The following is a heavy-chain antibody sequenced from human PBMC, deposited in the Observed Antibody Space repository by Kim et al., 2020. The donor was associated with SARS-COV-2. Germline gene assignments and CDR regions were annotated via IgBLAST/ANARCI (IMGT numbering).Heavy chain of an antibody. V-gene: IGHV3-23*01. CDR3: AKDYIAAYPNAFDI. Sequence: DAVKGRFTISRDNSKNTLYLQMNSLRAEDTAVYYCAKDYIAAYPNAFDIWGQGTMVTVSS. J-gene: IGHJ3*02. D-gene: IGHD6-6*01.